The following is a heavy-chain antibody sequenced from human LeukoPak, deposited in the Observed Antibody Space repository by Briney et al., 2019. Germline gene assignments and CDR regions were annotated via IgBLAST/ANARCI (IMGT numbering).Heavy chain of an antibody. Sequence: SVKVSCKAYGGTFSSYAISWVRQAPGQGLEWMGGIILIFGTANYAQKFQGRVTITTDESTSTAYMELSSLRSEDTAVYYCARSPYYDFWSGYLEYYFDYWGQGTLVTVSS. V-gene: IGHV1-69*05. D-gene: IGHD3-3*01. CDR2: IILIFGTA. CDR3: ARSPYYDFWSGYLEYYFDY. J-gene: IGHJ4*02. CDR1: GGTFSSYA.